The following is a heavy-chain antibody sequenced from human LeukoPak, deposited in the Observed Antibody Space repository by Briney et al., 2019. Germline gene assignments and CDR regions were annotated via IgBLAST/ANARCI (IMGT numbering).Heavy chain of an antibody. J-gene: IGHJ4*02. CDR3: ARGPRNYYGSVSYPDYFDY. CDR1: GGSISSGGYY. Sequence: SETLSLTCTVSGGSISSGGYYWSWIRQHPGKGLEWIGYIYYSGSTYYNPSLKSRVTISVDTSKNQFSLKLSSVTAADTAVYYCARGPRNYYGSVSYPDYFDYWGQGTLVTVSS. V-gene: IGHV4-31*03. D-gene: IGHD3-10*01. CDR2: IYYSGST.